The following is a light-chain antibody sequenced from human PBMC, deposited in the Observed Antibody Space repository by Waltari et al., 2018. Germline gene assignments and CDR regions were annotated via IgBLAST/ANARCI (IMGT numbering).Light chain of an antibody. V-gene: IGLV1-44*01. Sequence: QSVLSQPPSESGTPGQRVTISCSGTRSNVGSNTVNWYQHLPGTSPKLLIYSNNHRPSGVPARFSASKSGTSASLAISGLQSEDEGDYYCAAWDGGLNGLIFGGGTKLTVL. CDR2: SNN. CDR1: RSNVGSNT. J-gene: IGLJ2*01. CDR3: AAWDGGLNGLI.